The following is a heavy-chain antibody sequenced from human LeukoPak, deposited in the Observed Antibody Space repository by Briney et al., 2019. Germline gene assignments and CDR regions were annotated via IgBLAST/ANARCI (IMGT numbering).Heavy chain of an antibody. CDR2: INHSGST. CDR3: ARGPYYYGSGRNRNRLATYYFDY. V-gene: IGHV4-34*01. J-gene: IGHJ4*02. D-gene: IGHD3-10*01. Sequence: SETLSLTCAVYGGSFSGYYWSWIRQPPGKGLEWIGEINHSGSTNYNPSLKSRVTISVDTSKNQFSLKLSSVTAADTAVYYCARGPYYYGSGRNRNRLATYYFDYWGQGTLVTVSS. CDR1: GGSFSGYY.